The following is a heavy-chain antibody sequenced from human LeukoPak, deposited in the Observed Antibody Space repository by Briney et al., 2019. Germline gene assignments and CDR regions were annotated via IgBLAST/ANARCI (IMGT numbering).Heavy chain of an antibody. D-gene: IGHD3-22*01. CDR3: ARDDSSGYFRY. Sequence: ASVKVSCKASGYTFTSYAMHWVRQAPGQRLEWMGWINAGDGNTKYSQKFQGRVTITRDTSASTAYMELSSLRSEDTAVYYCARDDSSGYFRYWGQGTLVTVSS. V-gene: IGHV1-3*01. J-gene: IGHJ4*02. CDR1: GYTFTSYA. CDR2: INAGDGNT.